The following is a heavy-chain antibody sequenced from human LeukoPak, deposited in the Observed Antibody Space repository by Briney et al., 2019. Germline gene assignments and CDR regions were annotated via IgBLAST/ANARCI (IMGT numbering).Heavy chain of an antibody. CDR1: GFTFSSYS. CDR3: ARDKETYGGNANDY. D-gene: IGHD4-23*01. Sequence: GGSLRLSCAASGFTFSSYSMNSVRQAPGKGLECVSSISSSSSYIYYADSVKGRFTISRDNAKNSLYLQMNSLRAEDTAVYYCARDKETYGGNANDYWGQGTLVTVSS. V-gene: IGHV3-21*01. CDR2: ISSSSSYI. J-gene: IGHJ4*02.